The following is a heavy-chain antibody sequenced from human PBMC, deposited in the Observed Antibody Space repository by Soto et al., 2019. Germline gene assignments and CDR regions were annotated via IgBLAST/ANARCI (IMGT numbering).Heavy chain of an antibody. CDR3: AKGPRWGSSWGVIYFDY. V-gene: IGHV3-30*18. Sequence: QVQLVESGGGVVQPGRSLRLSCAASGFTFSSYGMHWVRQAPGKGLEWVAVISYDGSNKYYADSVKGRFTISRDNSKNTLYLQMNSLRAEDTVVYYCAKGPRWGSSWGVIYFDYWGQGTLVTVSS. J-gene: IGHJ4*02. D-gene: IGHD6-13*01. CDR1: GFTFSSYG. CDR2: ISYDGSNK.